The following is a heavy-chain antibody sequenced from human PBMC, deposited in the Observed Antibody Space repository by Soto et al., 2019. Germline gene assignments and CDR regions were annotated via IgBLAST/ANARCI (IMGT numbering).Heavy chain of an antibody. J-gene: IGHJ6*02. CDR3: ARERYQVISDGMDV. CDR1: GYTFTGYY. V-gene: IGHV1-2*02. Sequence: ASVKVSCKASGYTFTGYYVHWVREAPGQGLEWMGWINPETGGTSYAQKIQGRVTLSRDTSINTAYLELSRLRFDDAAVYFCARERYQVISDGMDVWGRGTTFAVSS. CDR2: INPETGGT. D-gene: IGHD2-2*01.